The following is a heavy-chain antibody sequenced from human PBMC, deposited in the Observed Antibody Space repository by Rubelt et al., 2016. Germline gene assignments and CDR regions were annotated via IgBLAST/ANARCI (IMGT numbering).Heavy chain of an antibody. J-gene: IGHJ3*01. CDR3: ARAWGTQSLLRGGIDF. CDR1: GETFSNYY. CDR2: INDSGSA. V-gene: IGHV4-34*01. Sequence: QVELHQWGAGLLKTSETLSLTCAVYGETFSNYYWSWVRQPPGKELEWIGEINDSGSATCNPSLKSRVTLSVDASKSKFSRNLTSVTAADTAVFYCARAWGTQSLLRGGIDFWGQGTTVTVSS. D-gene: IGHD3-22*01.